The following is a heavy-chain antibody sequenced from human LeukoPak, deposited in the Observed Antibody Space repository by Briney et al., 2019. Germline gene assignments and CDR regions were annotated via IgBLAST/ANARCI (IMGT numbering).Heavy chain of an antibody. CDR2: MNPNSGNT. CDR1: GYTFTNYD. J-gene: IGHJ4*02. D-gene: IGHD2-2*01. Sequence: ASVKVSCKASGYTFTNYDINWVRQATGQGLEWMGWMNPNSGNTGYAQKFQGRVTMTRNTSISTAYMELSSLRSEDTAVYYCARGLPAPKGLGIEYWGQGTLVTVSS. CDR3: ARGLPAPKGLGIEY. V-gene: IGHV1-8*01.